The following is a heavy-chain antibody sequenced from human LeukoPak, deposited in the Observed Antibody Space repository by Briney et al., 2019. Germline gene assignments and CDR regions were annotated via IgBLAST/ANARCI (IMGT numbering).Heavy chain of an antibody. CDR1: GFTFTDAW. CDR3: TTIIGSSGYYIFDN. V-gene: IGHV3-15*01. J-gene: IGHJ4*02. D-gene: IGHD3-22*01. CDR2: IKSKRDGGTS. Sequence: PGGSLRLSCAVSGFTFTDAWLSWVRQAPGKGLDWVGCIKSKRDGGTSHHAAPVADSFIILRDDSENPLYVEMNSMKTDGTAFYYCTTIIGSSGYYIFDNWGQGTLVTVSS.